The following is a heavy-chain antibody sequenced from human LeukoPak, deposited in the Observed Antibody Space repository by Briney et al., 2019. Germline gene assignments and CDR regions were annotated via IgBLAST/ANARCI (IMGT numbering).Heavy chain of an antibody. Sequence: GGSLRLSCAASGFTFSSYAMHWVRQAPGKGLEWVAVISYDGSNKYYADSVKGRFTISRDNSKNTLYLQMNSLRAEDTAVYYCAREGTLRDGYNWGFDYWGQGTLVTVSS. V-gene: IGHV3-30*04. CDR2: ISYDGSNK. CDR1: GFTFSSYA. D-gene: IGHD5-24*01. J-gene: IGHJ4*02. CDR3: AREGTLRDGYNWGFDY.